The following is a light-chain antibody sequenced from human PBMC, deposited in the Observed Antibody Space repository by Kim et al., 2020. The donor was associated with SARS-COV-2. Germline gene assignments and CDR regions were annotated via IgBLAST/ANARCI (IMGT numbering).Light chain of an antibody. CDR3: QAWDSSTVV. CDR1: KMGDKN. J-gene: IGLJ3*02. CDR2: GES. Sequence: LSTGQTARITSSGDKMGDKNVGWYQQKPGQSPVVVIFGESKRPSGTPERFSGSISGNKATLTIRGTLAMDEAEYYCQAWDSSTVVFGGGTQLIV. V-gene: IGLV3-1*01.